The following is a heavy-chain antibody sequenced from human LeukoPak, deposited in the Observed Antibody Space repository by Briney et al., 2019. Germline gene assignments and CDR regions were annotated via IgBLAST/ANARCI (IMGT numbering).Heavy chain of an antibody. Sequence: GGSLRLSCVASGFIFSNAWMSWVRQAPGKGLEWVSSINDSGDNINYADSVKGRFSISRDNSKSTLYLQMNSLRPEDTAVYYCAKDRHGIVGATPFDHWGQGTLVIVSS. CDR2: INDSGDNI. CDR3: AKDRHGIVGATPFDH. D-gene: IGHD1-26*01. CDR1: GFIFSNAW. V-gene: IGHV3-23*01. J-gene: IGHJ4*02.